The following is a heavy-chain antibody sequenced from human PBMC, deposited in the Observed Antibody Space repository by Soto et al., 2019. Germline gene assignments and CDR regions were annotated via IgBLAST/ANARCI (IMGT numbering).Heavy chain of an antibody. D-gene: IGHD6-6*01. V-gene: IGHV3-13*01. CDR1: GFTFSSYD. CDR3: ARGVIAARPSSPAYYYGMDV. J-gene: IGHJ6*02. Sequence: GGSLRLSCAASGFTFSSYDMHWVRQATGKGLEWVSAIGTAGDTYYPGSVKGRFTISRENAKNSLYLQMNSLRAEDTAVYYCARGVIAARPSSPAYYYGMDVWGQGTTVTVSS. CDR2: IGTAGDT.